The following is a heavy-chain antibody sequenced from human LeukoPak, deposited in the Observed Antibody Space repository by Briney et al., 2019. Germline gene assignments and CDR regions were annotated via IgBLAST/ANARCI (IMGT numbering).Heavy chain of an antibody. J-gene: IGHJ4*02. CDR3: ARDERIGSFAY. V-gene: IGHV3-7*01. CDR2: INEAGSTK. D-gene: IGHD1-26*01. CDR1: GFPFTNYW. Sequence: SGGSLRLSCAASGFPFTNYWMSWVRQAPGKGLEWVASINEAGSTKQHVDSVKGRFTISRDNGENSLYLEMNSLRAEDTAVYYCARDERIGSFAYWGQGALVTVSS.